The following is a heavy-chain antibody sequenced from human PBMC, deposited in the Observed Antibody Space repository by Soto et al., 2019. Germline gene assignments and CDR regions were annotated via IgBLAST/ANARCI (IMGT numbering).Heavy chain of an antibody. J-gene: IGHJ1*01. V-gene: IGHV1-3*01. Sequence: ASVKVSCKASGYTFTDYSMHWVRQAPGQRLEWMGWINVANGNTKYSQKFQGRVTITRDKFTSTAYMELSSLRSEDTAVFYFARGYSSGWTPEYFQHWGQGTLVTVSS. D-gene: IGHD6-19*01. CDR3: ARGYSSGWTPEYFQH. CDR2: INVANGNT. CDR1: GYTFTDYS.